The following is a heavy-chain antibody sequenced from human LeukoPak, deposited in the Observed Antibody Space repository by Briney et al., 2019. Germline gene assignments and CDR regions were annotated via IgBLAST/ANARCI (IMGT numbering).Heavy chain of an antibody. V-gene: IGHV3-23*01. CDR2: ISGSGGST. Sequence: GGSLRLSCAASGFTFSSYAMSWVRQAPGKGLEWVSAISGSGGSTYYADSVKGRFTISRDNSKDTLYLQMNSLRAEDTAVYYCAKLSGYSYGYVSDYWGQGTLVTVSS. CDR1: GFTFSSYA. CDR3: AKLSGYSYGYVSDY. D-gene: IGHD5-18*01. J-gene: IGHJ4*02.